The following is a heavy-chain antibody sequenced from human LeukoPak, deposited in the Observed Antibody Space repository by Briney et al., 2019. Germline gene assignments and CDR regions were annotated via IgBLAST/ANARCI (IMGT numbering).Heavy chain of an antibody. D-gene: IGHD5-24*01. J-gene: IGHJ3*02. CDR1: GYSISSGYY. V-gene: IGHV4-38-2*02. CDR2: IYHSGST. CDR3: ARDRGVGNAFDI. Sequence: SSETLSLTCTVSGYSISSGYYWGWIRQPPGKGLEWIGSIYHSGSTYYNPSLKSRVTISVDASKNQFSLKLSSVTAADTAVYYCARDRGVGNAFDIWGQGTMVTVSS.